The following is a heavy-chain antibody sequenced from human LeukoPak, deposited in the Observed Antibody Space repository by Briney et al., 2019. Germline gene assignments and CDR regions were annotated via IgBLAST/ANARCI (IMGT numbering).Heavy chain of an antibody. Sequence: PGGSLRLSCEGSGFTFSSYVMTWVRQAPGKGLEWVSLISGVGDSTYYADSVKGRFTISRDNSKSTLYLHVNSLRPDDTAVYYCATAMWYSSGWPDYWGQGTLVTVSS. J-gene: IGHJ4*02. D-gene: IGHD6-19*01. CDR3: ATAMWYSSGWPDY. V-gene: IGHV3-23*01. CDR2: ISGVGDST. CDR1: GFTFSSYV.